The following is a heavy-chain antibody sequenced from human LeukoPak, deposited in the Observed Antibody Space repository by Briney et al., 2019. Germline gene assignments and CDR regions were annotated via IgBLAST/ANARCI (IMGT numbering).Heavy chain of an antibody. V-gene: IGHV3-48*01. J-gene: IGHJ6*03. CDR3: AREAAADYYYYYYYMDV. Sequence: PGGSLRLSCAASGFTFSSYSMNWVRQAPGKGLEWVSYISSSSSTIYYADSVKGRFTISRDNAKNSLYLQMNSLRAEDTAVYYCAREAAADYYYYYYYMDVWGKGTTVTVSS. D-gene: IGHD6-25*01. CDR2: ISSSSSTI. CDR1: GFTFSSYS.